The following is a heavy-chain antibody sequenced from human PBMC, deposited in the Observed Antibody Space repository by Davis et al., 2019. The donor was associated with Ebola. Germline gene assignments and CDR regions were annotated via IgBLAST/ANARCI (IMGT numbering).Heavy chain of an antibody. CDR1: GFTSRPYP. V-gene: IGHV3-23*01. CDR3: ARHDYGDSHFDY. Sequence: GGPLRLPCSASGFTSRPYPMSWVCQAPGKGLEWVSGISSSYGNTYYADSVKGRFTISRDNSKNTLYLQMNSLRAEDTAIYYCARHDYGDSHFDYWGQGTLVTVSS. CDR2: ISSSYGNT. J-gene: IGHJ4*02. D-gene: IGHD4-17*01.